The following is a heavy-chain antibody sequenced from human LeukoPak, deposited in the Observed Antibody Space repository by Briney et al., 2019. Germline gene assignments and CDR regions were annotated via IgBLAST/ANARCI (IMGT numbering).Heavy chain of an antibody. Sequence: PSETLSLTCTVSGGSISSGGYYWSWIRQHPGKGLEWIGYIYYSGSTYYNPSLKSRVTISVDTSKNQFSLKLSSVTAADTAVYYCARECASYLRAEGLYDYWGQGTLVTVSS. CDR3: ARECASYLRAEGLYDY. V-gene: IGHV4-31*03. D-gene: IGHD2-21*01. CDR2: IYYSGST. CDR1: GGSISSGGYY. J-gene: IGHJ4*02.